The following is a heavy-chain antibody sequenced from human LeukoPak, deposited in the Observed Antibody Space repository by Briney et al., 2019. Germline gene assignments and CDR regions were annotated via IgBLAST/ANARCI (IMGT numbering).Heavy chain of an antibody. CDR2: ISSSSSYI. D-gene: IGHD3-3*01. J-gene: IGHJ4*02. Sequence: GGSLRLSCAASGFTFSSYAMNWVRQAPGKGLEWVSSISSSSSYIYYADSVKGRFTISRDNAKNSLYLQMNSLRAEDTAVYYCARGGFLEWLSNPFDYWGQGTLVTVSS. CDR1: GFTFSSYA. CDR3: ARGGFLEWLSNPFDY. V-gene: IGHV3-21*01.